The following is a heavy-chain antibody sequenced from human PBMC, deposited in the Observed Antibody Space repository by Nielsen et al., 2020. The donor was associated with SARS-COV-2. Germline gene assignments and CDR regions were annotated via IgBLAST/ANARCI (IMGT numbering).Heavy chain of an antibody. CDR3: ARGLGYGSGSYYEDNWFDP. CDR2: IYYSGST. D-gene: IGHD3-10*01. J-gene: IGHJ5*02. Sequence: WIRQPPGKGLEWIGYIYYSGSTYYNPSLKSRVTISVDTSKNQFSLKLSSVTAADTAVYYCARGLGYGSGSYYEDNWFDPWGQGTLVTVSS. V-gene: IGHV4-30-4*01.